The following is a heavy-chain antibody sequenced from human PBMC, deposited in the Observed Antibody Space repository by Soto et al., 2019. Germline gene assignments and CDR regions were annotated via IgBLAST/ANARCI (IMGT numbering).Heavy chain of an antibody. D-gene: IGHD3-10*01. CDR3: ARALGRVHYGMDV. CDR2: IRGSGGGT. V-gene: IGHV3-23*01. CDR1: GLPFSMYA. J-gene: IGHJ6*02. Sequence: QPGGSLRLSCAASGLPFSMYAMNWVRQAPGKGLEWVSGIRGSGGGTYYADSVKGRFTISRDDSRNMLYLEMNILRGEDTAVYYCARALGRVHYGMDVWGQGTTVTV.